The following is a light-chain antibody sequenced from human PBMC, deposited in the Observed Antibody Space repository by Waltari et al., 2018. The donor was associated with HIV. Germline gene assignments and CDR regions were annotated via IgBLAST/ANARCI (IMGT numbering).Light chain of an antibody. V-gene: IGLV2-14*01. CDR3: SSYTSSSTLYV. CDR2: DVR. J-gene: IGLJ1*01. Sequence: QSALTQPASVSGSPGQSITISCTGTSSDVGGYNYVSWYQQHPGKAPKRLIYDVRNRASGVSSRFSGSKSGNTASLTISGLQAEDEADYYCSSYTSSSTLYVFGTGTKVTVL. CDR1: SSDVGGYNY.